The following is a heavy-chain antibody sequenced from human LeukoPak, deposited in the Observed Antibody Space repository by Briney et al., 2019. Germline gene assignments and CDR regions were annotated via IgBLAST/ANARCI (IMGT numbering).Heavy chain of an antibody. CDR1: GYTLRELS. CDR3: ATGHCNTSSCYYYYMDV. J-gene: IGHJ6*03. D-gene: IGHD2/OR15-2a*01. CDR2: FDPEDGES. Sequence: ASVKVSCKVSGYTLRELSMHWVRQAPAKGLQWMGVFDPEDGESIIAQKFQGRLTMTEDTSTDTAYMELSGLTSEDTAMYYCATGHCNTSSCYYYYMDVWGKGTTVTVSS. V-gene: IGHV1-24*01.